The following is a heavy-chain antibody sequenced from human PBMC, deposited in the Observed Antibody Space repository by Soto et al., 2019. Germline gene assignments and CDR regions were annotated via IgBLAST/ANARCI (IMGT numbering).Heavy chain of an antibody. CDR3: ARNMDYYYGRCSGNGHGV. D-gene: IGHD3-10*02. V-gene: IGHV1-2*02. Sequence: QVRLVQSGAEVKEPGDSVRVSCEASGYTFTAYHIHWVRQAPGQGLEWMGWINPKFGDTGYAQDFQGKVSMTSDMSISTVYMELSRLTSDDTAIYYCARNMDYYYGRCSGNGHGVWGQGTTVTVFS. CDR2: INPKFGDT. J-gene: IGHJ6*02. CDR1: GYTFTAYH.